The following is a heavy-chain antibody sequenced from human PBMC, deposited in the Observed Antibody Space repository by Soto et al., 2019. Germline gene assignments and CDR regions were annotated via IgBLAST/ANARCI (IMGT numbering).Heavy chain of an antibody. CDR1: GGSISSGGYY. Sequence: QVQLQESGPGLVKPSQTLSLTCTVSGGSISSGGYYWSWIRQHPGKGLEWIGYIYYSGSTYYNPSRKRRVTVSVDASKNQSSLTLSSVTAADTAVDYCAGTPAPWGQGTLVTVSS. CDR3: AGTPAP. CDR2: IYYSGST. J-gene: IGHJ5*02. V-gene: IGHV4-31*03.